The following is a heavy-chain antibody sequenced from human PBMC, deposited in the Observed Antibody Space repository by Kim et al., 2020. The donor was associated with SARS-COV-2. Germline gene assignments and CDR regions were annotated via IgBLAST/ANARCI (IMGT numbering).Heavy chain of an antibody. D-gene: IGHD5-18*01. J-gene: IGHJ4*02. Sequence: NYPPSFQDRVTITADRSTNTAYMEVSSLRSEDTAVYYCARGYGLDSWGQGTLVTVSS. CDR3: ARGYGLDS. V-gene: IGHV1-69*04.